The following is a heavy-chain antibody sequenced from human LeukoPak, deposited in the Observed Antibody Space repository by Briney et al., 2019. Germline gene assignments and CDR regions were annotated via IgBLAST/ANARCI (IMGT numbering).Heavy chain of an antibody. V-gene: IGHV4-30-2*01. J-gene: IGHJ4*02. CDR3: ARALAYCGGDCYPGYFDY. D-gene: IGHD2-21*02. Sequence: SQTLSLTCALSGGSISSGGYSWSWIRQPPGKGLEWIGYIYHSGSTYYNPSLKSRVTISVDRSKNQFSLKLSSVTAADTAVYYCARALAYCGGDCYPGYFDYWGQGTLVTVSS. CDR1: GGSISSGGYS. CDR2: IYHSGST.